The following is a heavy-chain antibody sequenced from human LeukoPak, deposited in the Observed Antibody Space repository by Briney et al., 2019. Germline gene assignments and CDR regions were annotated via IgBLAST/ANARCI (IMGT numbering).Heavy chain of an antibody. J-gene: IGHJ4*02. CDR2: ISGSGDST. CDR3: AREGPKSSIAAAGPYFDY. V-gene: IGHV3-23*01. CDR1: GFPFGSYA. D-gene: IGHD6-13*01. Sequence: GALRLSCAASGFPFGSYAMSWVRQAPGKGLEWVSAISGSGDSTYYADSVKGRFTISRDNSKNTLYLQMNSLRAEDTAVYYCAREGPKSSIAAAGPYFDYWGQGTLVTVSS.